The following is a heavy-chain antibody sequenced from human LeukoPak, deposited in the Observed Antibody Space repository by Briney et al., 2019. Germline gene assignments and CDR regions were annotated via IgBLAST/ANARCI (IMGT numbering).Heavy chain of an antibody. CDR3: ARVYSSSSGKNAFDI. D-gene: IGHD6-6*01. Sequence: PGGSLRLSCAASGFTFSSSWMTWVRQAPGKGLEWVANIKQDGGEKYYVDSVKGRFTISRDNAKNSLYLQMNSLRAEDTAVYYCARVYSSSSGKNAFDIWGQGTMVTVSS. J-gene: IGHJ3*02. CDR2: IKQDGGEK. V-gene: IGHV3-7*03. CDR1: GFTFSSSW.